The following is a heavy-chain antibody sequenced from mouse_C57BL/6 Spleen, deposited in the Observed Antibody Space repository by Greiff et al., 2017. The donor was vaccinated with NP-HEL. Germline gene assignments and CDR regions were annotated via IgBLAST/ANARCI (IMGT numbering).Heavy chain of an antibody. V-gene: IGHV1-55*01. J-gene: IGHJ3*01. CDR3: ARGTHYYGSRRGFGY. CDR1: GYTFTSYW. D-gene: IGHD1-1*01. Sequence: QVQLQQPGAELVKPGASVKMSCKASGYTFTSYWITWVKQRPGQGLEWIGDIYPGSGSTNYNEKFKSKATLTGDTSSSTAYMQLSSLTSEDSAFYYCARGTHYYGSRRGFGYWGQGTLVTVSA. CDR2: IYPGSGST.